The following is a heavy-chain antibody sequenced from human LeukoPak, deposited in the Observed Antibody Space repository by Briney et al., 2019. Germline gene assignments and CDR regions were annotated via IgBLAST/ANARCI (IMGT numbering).Heavy chain of an antibody. Sequence: GGSLRLSCAASGFTFSSYWMTWVRQAPGKGLEWVANIKQDVSERYYVDSVKGRFTISRDNAKNSLYLQMNSLRAEDTAVYYCATPTAGTWHFDYWGQGTLVTVSS. CDR3: ATPTAGTWHFDY. V-gene: IGHV3-7*01. D-gene: IGHD1-1*01. CDR1: GFTFSSYW. CDR2: IKQDVSER. J-gene: IGHJ4*02.